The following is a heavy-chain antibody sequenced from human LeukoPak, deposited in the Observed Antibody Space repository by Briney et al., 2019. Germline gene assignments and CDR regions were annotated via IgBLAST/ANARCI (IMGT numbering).Heavy chain of an antibody. Sequence: ASVKVSCKASGYTFTSYDINWVRQATGQGLEWMGWMNPNSGNTGYAQKSQGRVTMTRNTSISTAYMELSSLRSEDTAVYYCARGRGLLWFGELLSIGSNWFDPWGQGTLVTVSS. J-gene: IGHJ5*02. CDR2: MNPNSGNT. D-gene: IGHD3-10*01. CDR1: GYTFTSYD. V-gene: IGHV1-8*01. CDR3: ARGRGLLWFGELLSIGSNWFDP.